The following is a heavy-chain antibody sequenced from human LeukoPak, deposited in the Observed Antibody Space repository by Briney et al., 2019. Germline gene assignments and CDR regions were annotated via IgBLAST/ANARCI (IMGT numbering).Heavy chain of an antibody. CDR2: IYYSGST. Sequence: SQTLSLTCTVSGGSISSGGYYWSWIRQHPGKGLEWIGYIYYSGSTYYNPSLKSRVTISVDTSKNQFSLKLSSVTAADTAVYYCARDEKVRGVISPWGQGTLVTVSS. CDR1: GGSISSGGYY. V-gene: IGHV4-31*03. CDR3: ARDEKVRGVISP. D-gene: IGHD3-10*01. J-gene: IGHJ5*02.